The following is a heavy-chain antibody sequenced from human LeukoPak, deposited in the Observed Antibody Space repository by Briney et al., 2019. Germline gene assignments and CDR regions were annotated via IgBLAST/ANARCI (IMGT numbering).Heavy chain of an antibody. V-gene: IGHV3-23*01. CDR2: TSGSGHNT. Sequence: PGGSLRLSCAASGFTFANYAITWIRQAPGKGLEWVSSTSGSGHNTYYADSVQGRFTISRDNSKNTLYLQMNSLRAEDTAAYYCAAPSGDYWGQGTLVTVSS. CDR3: AAPSGDY. J-gene: IGHJ4*02. CDR1: GFTFANYA.